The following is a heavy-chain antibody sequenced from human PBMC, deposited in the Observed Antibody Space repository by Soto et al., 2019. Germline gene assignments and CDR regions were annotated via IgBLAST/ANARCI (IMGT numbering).Heavy chain of an antibody. J-gene: IGHJ4*02. V-gene: IGHV2-5*02. D-gene: IGHD3-3*01. CDR2: IYWDDDK. CDR3: AHRVLRTVFGLVTTTAIYFDF. CDR1: GFSLNTSGVG. Sequence: QITLNESGPTVVRPTETLTLTCRFSGFSLNTSGVGVGWIRQSPGKAPEWLALIYWDDDKRYSASLKSRLTITKDTSKNQVVLTVSDLDPTDTATYYCAHRVLRTVFGLVTTTAIYFDFWGQGTPVAVSS.